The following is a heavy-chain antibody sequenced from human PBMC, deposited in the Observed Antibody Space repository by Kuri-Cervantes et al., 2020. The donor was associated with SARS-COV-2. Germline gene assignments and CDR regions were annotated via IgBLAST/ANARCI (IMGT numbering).Heavy chain of an antibody. CDR2: IRYDGSNK. J-gene: IGHJ3*02. CDR3: AILGYCSSTSCAPDAFDI. CDR1: GFTFSSYG. D-gene: IGHD2-2*01. V-gene: IGHV3-30*02. Sequence: GESLKISCAASGFTFSSYGMHWVRQAPGKGLEWVAFIRYDGSNKYYADSVKGRFTISRDNSKNTLYLQMNSLRAEDTAVHYCAILGYCSSTSCAPDAFDIWGQGTMVTVSS.